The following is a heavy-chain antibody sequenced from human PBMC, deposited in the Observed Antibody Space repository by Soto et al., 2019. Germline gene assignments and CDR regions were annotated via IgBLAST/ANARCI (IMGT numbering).Heavy chain of an antibody. V-gene: IGHV3-30-3*01. CDR1: GFTFSSYA. CDR3: ARVPSSSGRAHFDY. J-gene: IGHJ4*02. Sequence: QVQLVESGGGVVQPGRSLRLSCAASGFTFSSYAMHWVRQAPGKGLEWVAVISYDGSNKYYADSVKGRFTISRDNYKNTLYLQMNSLGAEDTAVSYCARVPSSSGRAHFDYWGQGTMVTVSS. D-gene: IGHD2-15*01. CDR2: ISYDGSNK.